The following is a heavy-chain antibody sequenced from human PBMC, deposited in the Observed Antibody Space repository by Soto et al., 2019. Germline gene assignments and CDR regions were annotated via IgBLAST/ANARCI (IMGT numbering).Heavy chain of an antibody. CDR2: IYYSGST. J-gene: IGHJ6*02. Sequence: LSLTCTVSGGSISSGGYYWSWIRQHPGKGLEWIGYIYYSGSTYYNPSLKSRVTISVDTSKNQFSLKLSSVTAADTAVYYCARDSVDTAMVMGYYYYGMDVWGQGTTVTVSS. V-gene: IGHV4-31*03. CDR3: ARDSVDTAMVMGYYYYGMDV. CDR1: GGSISSGGYY. D-gene: IGHD5-18*01.